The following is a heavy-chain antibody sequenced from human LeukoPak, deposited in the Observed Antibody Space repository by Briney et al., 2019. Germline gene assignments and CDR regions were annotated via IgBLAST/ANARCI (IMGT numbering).Heavy chain of an antibody. J-gene: IGHJ4*02. D-gene: IGHD6-19*01. CDR3: AKDVGQWLVRFPFDY. V-gene: IGHV3-23*01. CDR2: ISGSGGST. Sequence: GGSLRLSCAASGFTFSSYAMSWVRQAPGKGLEWVSAISGSGGSTYYADSVKGRFTISRDNSKNTLYLQMNSLRAEDTAVYYCAKDVGQWLVRFPFDYWGQGALVTVSS. CDR1: GFTFSSYA.